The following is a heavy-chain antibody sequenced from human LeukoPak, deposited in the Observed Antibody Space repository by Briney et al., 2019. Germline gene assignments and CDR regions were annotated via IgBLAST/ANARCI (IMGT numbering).Heavy chain of an antibody. D-gene: IGHD6-13*01. V-gene: IGHV5-51*01. J-gene: IGHJ4*02. CDR1: GYSFTTYW. Sequence: GESLKISCKGSGYSFTTYWIGWVRQMPGKGLEWMGIIYPGDSDTRYSPSFQGQVTISADKSISTAYLQWSSLKASDTAIYYCARGSSTWYIDYWAQGTLVTVSS. CDR2: IYPGDSDT. CDR3: ARGSSTWYIDY.